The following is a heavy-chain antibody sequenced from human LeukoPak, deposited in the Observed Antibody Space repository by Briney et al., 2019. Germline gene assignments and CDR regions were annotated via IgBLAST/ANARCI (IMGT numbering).Heavy chain of an antibody. Sequence: PSETLSLTCTVSGGSISSSSYYWGWIRQPPGKGLEWIGSIYYSGSTYYNPSLKSRVTISVDTSKNQFSLKLSSVTAADTAVYYCARVLSIAARNWYFDLWGRGTLVTVSS. CDR1: GGSISSSSYY. CDR2: IYYSGST. CDR3: ARVLSIAARNWYFDL. D-gene: IGHD6-6*01. J-gene: IGHJ2*01. V-gene: IGHV4-39*07.